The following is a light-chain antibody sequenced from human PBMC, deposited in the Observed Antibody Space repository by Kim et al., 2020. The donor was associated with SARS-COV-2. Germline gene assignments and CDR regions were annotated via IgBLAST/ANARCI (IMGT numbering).Light chain of an antibody. CDR2: RDR. CDR1: NIARRT. CDR3: QVWDSGVV. V-gene: IGLV3-9*01. J-gene: IGLJ3*02. Sequence: SYELTQPLSVAVALGQTATITCGGNNIARRTVHWYRQKPGQAPVLVIYRDRSRPSGIPERFSGSNSGNTATLTISRAQAGDEADYYCQVWDSGVVFGGGTQLTVL.